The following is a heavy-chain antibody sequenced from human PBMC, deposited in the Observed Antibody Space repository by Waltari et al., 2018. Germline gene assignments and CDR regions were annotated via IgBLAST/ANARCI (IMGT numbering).Heavy chain of an antibody. CDR1: GYPFTDYG. CDR3: ARGGETWNRLETHFDY. CDR2: IKTSTGNT. V-gene: IGHV1-3*04. D-gene: IGHD1-1*01. Sequence: QVQLVQSGAEVKEPGASVKVSCKTFGYPFTDYGLHWVRQAPGQVLEWMGWIKTSTGNTKYSPKFQGIFTLNRDSSATTAYMDVSSLKSEDTAIYYCARGGETWNRLETHFDYWGQGTLVTVSS. J-gene: IGHJ4*02.